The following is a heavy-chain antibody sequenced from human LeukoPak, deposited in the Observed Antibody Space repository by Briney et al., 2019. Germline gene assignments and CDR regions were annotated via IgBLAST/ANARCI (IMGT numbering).Heavy chain of an antibody. J-gene: IGHJ3*02. Sequence: GSLRLSCSASGFTFSSYAMHWVRQAPGKGLEYVSAISSNGGSTYYADSVKGRFTISRDNSKNTLYLQMGSLRAEDTAVYYCSRWSFENDAFDIWGQGTMVTVSS. CDR3: SRWSFENDAFDI. CDR2: ISSNGGST. D-gene: IGHD4-23*01. V-gene: IGHV3-64D*06. CDR1: GFTFSSYA.